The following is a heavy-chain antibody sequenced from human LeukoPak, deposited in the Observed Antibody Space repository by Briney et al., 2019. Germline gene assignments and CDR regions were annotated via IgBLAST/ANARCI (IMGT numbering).Heavy chain of an antibody. CDR2: ISGSGGST. CDR3: AKDTAVAGTFYFDY. J-gene: IGHJ4*02. Sequence: GGSVRLSCAASGFTFSSYAMSWVRQAPGKGLEWVSAISGSGGSTYYADSVKGRFTISRDNSKNTLYLQMNSLRAEDTAVYYCAKDTAVAGTFYFDYWGQGTLVTVSS. D-gene: IGHD6-19*01. V-gene: IGHV3-23*01. CDR1: GFTFSSYA.